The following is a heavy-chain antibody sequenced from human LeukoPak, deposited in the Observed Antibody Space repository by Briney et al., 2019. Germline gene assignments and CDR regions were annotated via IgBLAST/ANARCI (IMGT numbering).Heavy chain of an antibody. J-gene: IGHJ4*02. CDR1: GFTFSSYA. V-gene: IGHV3-23*01. D-gene: IGHD3-16*02. CDR3: AKDKKRDYDYVWGSYPSFDY. Sequence: PGGSLRLSCAASGFTFSSYAMSWVRQAPGKGLEWVSAISGSGVSTYYADSVKGRFTISRDNSKNTLYLQMNSLRAEDTAVYYCAKDKKRDYDYVWGSYPSFDYWGQGTLVTASS. CDR2: ISGSGVST.